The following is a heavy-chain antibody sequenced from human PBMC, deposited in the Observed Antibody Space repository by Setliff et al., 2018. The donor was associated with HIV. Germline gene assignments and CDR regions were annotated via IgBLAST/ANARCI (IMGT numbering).Heavy chain of an antibody. J-gene: IGHJ4*02. CDR2: ISSSSSYT. V-gene: IGHV3-21*04. Sequence: LRLSCAASGFTFSSYSMNWVRQAPGKGLEWVSYISSSSSYTHYADSVEGRFTISRDNVKNSLYLQMNSLRAEDTAVYYCAIDFPASAFYLSSALLTNCWGQGTLVTV. D-gene: IGHD3-22*01. CDR1: GFTFSSYS. CDR3: AIDFPASAFYLSSALLTNC.